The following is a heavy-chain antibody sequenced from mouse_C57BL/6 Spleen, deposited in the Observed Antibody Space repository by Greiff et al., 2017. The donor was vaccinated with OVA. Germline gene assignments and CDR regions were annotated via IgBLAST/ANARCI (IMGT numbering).Heavy chain of an antibody. CDR1: GYTFTSYD. D-gene: IGHD2-4*01. V-gene: IGHV1-85*01. J-gene: IGHJ2*01. Sequence: QVQLQQSGPELVKPGASVKLSCKASGYTFTSYDINWVKQRPGQGLEWIGWIYPRDGSTKYNEKFKGKATLTVDTSSSTAYMELHSLTSEDSAVYFCARGAGDYDYDRGGLDYWGQGTTLTVSS. CDR3: ARGAGDYDYDRGGLDY. CDR2: IYPRDGST.